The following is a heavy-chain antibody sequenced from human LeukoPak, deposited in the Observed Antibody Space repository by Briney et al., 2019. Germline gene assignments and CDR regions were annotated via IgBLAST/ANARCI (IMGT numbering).Heavy chain of an antibody. J-gene: IGHJ4*02. D-gene: IGHD5-12*01. CDR1: GYTFTSYG. Sequence: EASVKVSCKASGYTFTSYGISWVRQAPGQGLEWMGWISAYNGNTNYAQKLQGRVTMTEDTSTDTAYMELSSLRSEDTAAYYCATAEWLRHSYYFDYWGQGTLVTVSS. CDR2: ISAYNGNT. V-gene: IGHV1-18*01. CDR3: ATAEWLRHSYYFDY.